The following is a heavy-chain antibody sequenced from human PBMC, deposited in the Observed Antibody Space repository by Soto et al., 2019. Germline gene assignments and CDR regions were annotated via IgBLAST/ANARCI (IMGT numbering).Heavy chain of an antibody. Sequence: GGSLRLSCAASGFTFSSYAMSWVRQAPGKGLEWVSAISGSGGSTYYADSVKGRFTISRDNSKNTLYLQMNSLRAEDTAVYYCAKVSILYGDYGPGYYYYMDVWGKGTTVTVSS. CDR1: GFTFSSYA. D-gene: IGHD4-17*01. CDR3: AKVSILYGDYGPGYYYYMDV. V-gene: IGHV3-23*01. J-gene: IGHJ6*03. CDR2: ISGSGGST.